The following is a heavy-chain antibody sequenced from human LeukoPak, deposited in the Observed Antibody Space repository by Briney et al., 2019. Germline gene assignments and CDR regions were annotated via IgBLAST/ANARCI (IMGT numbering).Heavy chain of an antibody. V-gene: IGHV4-59*08. J-gene: IGHJ2*01. CDR3: ARRTYFDL. CDR1: GGSISSYF. CDR2: IYYSGST. Sequence: SETLSLTCTVSGGSISSYFWSWIRQPPGKGLEWIGYIYYSGSTTYNPSLKNRVTISVDTSKNQFSLKLSSVTAADTAVYYCARRTYFDLWGRGTLVTVSS.